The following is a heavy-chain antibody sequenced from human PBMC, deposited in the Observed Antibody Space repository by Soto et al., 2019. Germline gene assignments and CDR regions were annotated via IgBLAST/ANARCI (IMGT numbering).Heavy chain of an antibody. Sequence: QVQLVQSGGEVKKPGASVKVSCKTSGYSFTTYGISWVRQAPGQGLEWMGWISAYNGNTNYAQKLQDRVTMTQDKSTSTAYMELRSLRSEDTAVYYCARAGPDPYSFYGMDVWGQGSTVTVSS. CDR3: ARAGPDPYSFYGMDV. V-gene: IGHV1-18*01. CDR1: GYSFTTYG. J-gene: IGHJ6*02. CDR2: ISAYNGNT.